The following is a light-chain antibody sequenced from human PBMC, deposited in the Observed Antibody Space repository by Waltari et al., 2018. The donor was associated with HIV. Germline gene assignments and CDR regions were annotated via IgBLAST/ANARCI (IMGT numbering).Light chain of an antibody. J-gene: IGLJ2*01. CDR1: NSDIGGYNY. Sequence: QSALTQPPSASGSPGQSVTISCTGPNSDIGGYNYVSWYQQHPGTAPKLVLSEVTTRPSGVPDRFSGSKSGTTASLTVSGLQAEDEADYYCSSYANKNGFYVVFGGGTRLTVL. CDR2: EVT. CDR3: SSYANKNGFYVV. V-gene: IGLV2-8*01.